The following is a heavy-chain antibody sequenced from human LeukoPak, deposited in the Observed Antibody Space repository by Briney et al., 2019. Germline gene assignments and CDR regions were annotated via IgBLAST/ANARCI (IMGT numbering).Heavy chain of an antibody. CDR3: ARMQHTMVRGVIITPLDY. J-gene: IGHJ4*02. CDR1: GGSISSYY. D-gene: IGHD3-10*01. V-gene: IGHV4-59*01. CDR2: IYNSGNI. Sequence: PSETLSLICTVSGGSISSYYWSWLRHPPGKGREWIGYIYNSGNINYNPSLKSRVTMSLDTSKNQFSLKLSSVTAADTAVYYCARMQHTMVRGVIITPLDYWGQGTLVTVSS.